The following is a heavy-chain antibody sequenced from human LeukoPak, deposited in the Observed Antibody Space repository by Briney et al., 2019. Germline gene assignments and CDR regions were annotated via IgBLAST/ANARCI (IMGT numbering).Heavy chain of an antibody. Sequence: PGGSLRLSCAASGFTFDDYGMSWVRQAPGKGLEWVSGINWNGGSTGHADSVKGRFTISRDNAKNSLYLQMNSLRAEDTALYYCARGDYDSSGYYCYFDYWGQGTLVTVSS. CDR3: ARGDYDSSGYYCYFDY. V-gene: IGHV3-20*04. J-gene: IGHJ4*02. CDR2: INWNGGST. CDR1: GFTFDDYG. D-gene: IGHD3-22*01.